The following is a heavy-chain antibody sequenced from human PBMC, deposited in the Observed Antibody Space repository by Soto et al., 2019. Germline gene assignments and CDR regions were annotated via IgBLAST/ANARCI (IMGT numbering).Heavy chain of an antibody. V-gene: IGHV3-23*01. CDR2: ISGSGGST. CDR3: AKVGSKWLAPPGNY. CDR1: GFTFSSYA. Sequence: GGSLRLSCAASGFTFSSYAMSWVRQAPGKGLEWVSAISGSGGSTYYADSVKGRFTISRDNSKNTLYLQMNSLRAEDTAVYYCAKVGSKWLAPPGNYWGQGTLVTVSS. J-gene: IGHJ4*02. D-gene: IGHD6-19*01.